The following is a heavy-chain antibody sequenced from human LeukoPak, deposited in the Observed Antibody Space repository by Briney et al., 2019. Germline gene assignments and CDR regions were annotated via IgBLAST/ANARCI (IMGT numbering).Heavy chain of an antibody. D-gene: IGHD3-22*01. Sequence: SETLSLTCTVSGRSVSSGSYYWSWIRQPPGKGLEWLGYISYTGSTNYNPSLMSRVTISVDTSKNHFSLKLSSVTAADTAVYYCAREAHYYDSSGYYWGYYFDYWGQGTLVTVSS. CDR3: AREAHYYDSSGYYWGYYFDY. V-gene: IGHV4-61*03. CDR2: ISYTGST. CDR1: GRSVSSGSYY. J-gene: IGHJ4*02.